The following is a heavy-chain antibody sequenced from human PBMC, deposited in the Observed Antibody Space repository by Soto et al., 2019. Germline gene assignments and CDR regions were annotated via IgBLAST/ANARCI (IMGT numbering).Heavy chain of an antibody. Sequence: SETLSLTCTVSGGSISSSSYYWGWIRQPPGKGLEWIGSIYYSGSTYYNPSLKSRVTISVDTSKNQFSLKLSSVTAADTAVYYCAGGITMIVVVTYWGQGTLVTVSS. V-gene: IGHV4-39*01. CDR1: GGSISSSSYY. D-gene: IGHD3-22*01. CDR2: IYYSGST. CDR3: AGGITMIVVVTY. J-gene: IGHJ1*01.